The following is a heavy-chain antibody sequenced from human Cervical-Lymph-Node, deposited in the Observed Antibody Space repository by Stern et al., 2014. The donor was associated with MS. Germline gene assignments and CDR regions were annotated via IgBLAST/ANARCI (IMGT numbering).Heavy chain of an antibody. V-gene: IGHV3-30-3*01. Sequence: QVQLVESGGGVVQPGRSLSLSCVASGFTFSTYAMHWVRQAPGKGLEWVAFVTYDGAQRNKTDSVKARFTISRDNSKNTLYLHMNSLRDEDTAVYFCARGGRGVGLEDWGQGALVTVSS. CDR1: GFTFSTYA. CDR2: VTYDGAQR. D-gene: IGHD3-10*01. CDR3: ARGGRGVGLED. J-gene: IGHJ4*02.